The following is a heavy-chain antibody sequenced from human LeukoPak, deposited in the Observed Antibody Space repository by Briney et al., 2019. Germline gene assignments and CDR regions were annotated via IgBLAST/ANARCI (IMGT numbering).Heavy chain of an antibody. V-gene: IGHV4-30-4*08. CDR3: ASSLDYGSGGFDY. CDR2: IYYSGST. Sequence: SETLSPTCTVSGGSISSGDYYWSWIRQPPGKGLEWIGYIYYSGSTYYNPSLKSRVTISVDTSKNQFSLKLSSVTAADTAVYYCASSLDYGSGGFDYWGQGTLVTVSS. J-gene: IGHJ4*02. CDR1: GGSISSGDYY. D-gene: IGHD3-10*01.